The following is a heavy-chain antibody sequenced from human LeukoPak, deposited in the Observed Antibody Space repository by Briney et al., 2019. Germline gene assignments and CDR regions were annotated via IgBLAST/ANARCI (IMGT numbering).Heavy chain of an antibody. CDR1: GFTFNSYS. D-gene: IGHD5-18*01. V-gene: IGHV3-48*01. J-gene: IGHJ4*02. CDR3: ARDHAGYDF. CDR2: IDSSSRAI. Sequence: GGSLRLSCAASGFTFNSYSMNWVRQAPGEGLEWFSYIDSSSRAIYYAGSVKGRFSVSRDNAKNSLYLQMNSLRAEDTAIYYCARDHAGYDFWGQGTLVTVSS.